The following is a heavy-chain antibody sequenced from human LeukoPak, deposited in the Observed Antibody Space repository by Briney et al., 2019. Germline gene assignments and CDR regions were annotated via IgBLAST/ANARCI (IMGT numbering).Heavy chain of an antibody. Sequence: GESLKISCKGSGYSFTSYWIGWVRQLPGKGLEWMGIIYPGDSDTRYSPSFQGQVTISADKSISTAYLQWSSLKASDTAMYYCARRDDSSGYYSFDYWGQGTLVSVSS. CDR1: GYSFTSYW. CDR2: IYPGDSDT. D-gene: IGHD3-22*01. V-gene: IGHV5-51*01. CDR3: ARRDDSSGYYSFDY. J-gene: IGHJ4*02.